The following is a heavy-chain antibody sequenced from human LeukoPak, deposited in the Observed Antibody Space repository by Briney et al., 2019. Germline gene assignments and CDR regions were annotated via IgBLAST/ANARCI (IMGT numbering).Heavy chain of an antibody. Sequence: GGSLRLSCEGSGFSFSSYWMTWVRQLPGKGPEWVANIRQDESERYFADSVKGRFTISRDNAKNSLDLQMNSLRAEDTAVYYCARARGSGTVTGYYYYYMDVWGKGTTVTISS. J-gene: IGHJ6*03. CDR1: GFSFSSYW. CDR3: ARARGSGTVTGYYYYYMDV. V-gene: IGHV3-7*01. D-gene: IGHD1-26*01. CDR2: IRQDESER.